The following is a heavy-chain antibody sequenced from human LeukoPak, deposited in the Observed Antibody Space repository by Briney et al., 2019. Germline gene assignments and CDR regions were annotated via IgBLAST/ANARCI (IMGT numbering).Heavy chain of an antibody. V-gene: IGHV3-7*01. D-gene: IGHD3-16*01. CDR2: IKEDGSEK. Sequence: GGSLTLSCAASGFTFSSQWMSWVRQAPGKGLEWVANIKEDGSEKSYVDSVKGRFTISRDNAKNSLYLQRSGLRAEDTAVYYCARAFSWGQGTLVTVSS. CDR3: ARAFS. CDR1: GFTFSSQW. J-gene: IGHJ5*02.